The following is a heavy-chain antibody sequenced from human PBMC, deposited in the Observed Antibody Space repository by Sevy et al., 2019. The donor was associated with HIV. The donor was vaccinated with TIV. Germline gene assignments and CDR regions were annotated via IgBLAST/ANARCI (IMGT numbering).Heavy chain of an antibody. CDR3: AREGITFGGVIGPFDY. Sequence: GESLKISCAASGFTFSSYGMHWVRQAPGKGLEWVAVIWYDGSNKYYADSVKGRFTISRDNSKNTLYLQMNSLRAEDTTVYYCAREGITFGGVIGPFDYWGQGTLVTVSS. D-gene: IGHD3-16*02. V-gene: IGHV3-33*01. CDR1: GFTFSSYG. J-gene: IGHJ4*02. CDR2: IWYDGSNK.